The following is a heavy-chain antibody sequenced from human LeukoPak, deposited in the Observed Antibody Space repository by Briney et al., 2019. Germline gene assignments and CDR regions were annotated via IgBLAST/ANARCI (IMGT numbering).Heavy chain of an antibody. V-gene: IGHV3-49*04. CDR1: GFTFSSYA. CDR2: IRSKAYGGTT. J-gene: IGHJ3*02. D-gene: IGHD3-10*01. CDR3: TSFLYGSGSFGDI. Sequence: GGSLRLSCAASGFTFSSYAMSWVRQAPGKGLEWVGFIRSKAYGGTTEYAASVKGRFTISRDDSKSIAYLQMNSLKTEDTAVYYCTSFLYGSGSFGDIWGQGTMVTVSS.